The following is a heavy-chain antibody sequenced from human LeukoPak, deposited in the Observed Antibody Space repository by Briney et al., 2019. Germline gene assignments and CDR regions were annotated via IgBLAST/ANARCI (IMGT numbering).Heavy chain of an antibody. D-gene: IGHD5-12*01. Sequence: PGGSLRLSCAASGFTFSSYEMNWVRQAPGRGPQWVSYISSSGDTIYYADSVKGRFTTSRDNAKNSLYLQMNSLRAEDTAIYHCARDVGKSGYGDYWGQGTLVTVSS. J-gene: IGHJ4*02. CDR1: GFTFSSYE. V-gene: IGHV3-48*03. CDR2: ISSSGDTI. CDR3: ARDVGKSGYGDY.